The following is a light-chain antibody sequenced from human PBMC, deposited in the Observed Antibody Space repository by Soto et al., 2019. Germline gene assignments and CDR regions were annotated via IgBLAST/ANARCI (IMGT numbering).Light chain of an antibody. CDR2: GAS. J-gene: IGKJ4*01. Sequence: EIVRTQSPATLSVSAGERSAVCCVASESVSSSLAWYQQKPGQAPRLLIYGASTRATGIPARFSGSGSGTEFTLTISSLQSEDFADYYCQQYNNWPPRLTFGGGTKVDIK. CDR1: ESVSSS. V-gene: IGKV3-15*01. CDR3: QQYNNWPPRLT.